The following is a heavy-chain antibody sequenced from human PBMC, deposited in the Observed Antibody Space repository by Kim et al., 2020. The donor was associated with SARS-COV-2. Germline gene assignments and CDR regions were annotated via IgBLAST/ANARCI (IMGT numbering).Heavy chain of an antibody. Sequence: GGSLRLSCAGSGFTFSDYYMSWIRQAPGKGLEWISYISSSGTTIYYGDSVKGRFIISRDNAKNTLYLQMNSLSVEDSAIYYCASRHPIKNYYYSMDVWGQGTTVIVSS. CDR3: ASRHPIKNYYYSMDV. CDR1: GFTFSDYY. D-gene: IGHD2-21*01. J-gene: IGHJ6*02. CDR2: ISSSGTTI. V-gene: IGHV3-11*04.